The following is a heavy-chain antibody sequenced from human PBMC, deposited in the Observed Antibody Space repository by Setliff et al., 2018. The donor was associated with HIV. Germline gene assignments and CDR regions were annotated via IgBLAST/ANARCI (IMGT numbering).Heavy chain of an antibody. J-gene: IGHJ4*02. Sequence: ASVKVSCKASGYTFINYDINWVRQATGQGLEWMGWMNPNSGRAGYAQKFQGRVTITADESTSTAYMELSGLRSEDTAVYYCARGRGRYYDSRSYLDYWGQGTLVTVSS. CDR1: GYTFINYD. D-gene: IGHD3-22*01. V-gene: IGHV1-8*03. CDR3: ARGRGRYYDSRSYLDY. CDR2: MNPNSGRA.